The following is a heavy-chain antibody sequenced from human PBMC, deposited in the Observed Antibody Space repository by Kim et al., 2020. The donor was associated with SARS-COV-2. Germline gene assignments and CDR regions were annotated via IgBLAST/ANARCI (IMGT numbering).Heavy chain of an antibody. D-gene: IGHD3-10*01. CDR2: INHSGST. V-gene: IGHV4-34*01. CDR3: ARGQGITMVRGSLVWFDP. Sequence: SETLSLTCDVYGGSFSGYYWSWIRQPPGKGLEWIGEINHSGSTNYNPSLKSRVTISVDTSKNQFSLKLSSVTAADTAVYYCARGQGITMVRGSLVWFDPWGQGTLVTVSS. CDR1: GGSFSGYY. J-gene: IGHJ5*02.